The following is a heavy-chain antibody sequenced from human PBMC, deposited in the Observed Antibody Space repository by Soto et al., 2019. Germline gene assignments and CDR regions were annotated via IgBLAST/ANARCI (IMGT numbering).Heavy chain of an antibody. CDR1: GYTFTNYR. CDR3: AKQSRYSDPWYFDY. Sequence: QVQLVQSGAEVKKPGASVKVSCKASGYTFTNYRITWVRQAPGQGLEWMGWITAYNGNTNSAQKFQGRVTMTTATSTSTAYMELRILRSDDTAVYYCAKQSRYSDPWYFDYRGQGTLVTVSS. CDR2: ITAYNGNT. J-gene: IGHJ4*02. D-gene: IGHD3-9*01. V-gene: IGHV1-18*04.